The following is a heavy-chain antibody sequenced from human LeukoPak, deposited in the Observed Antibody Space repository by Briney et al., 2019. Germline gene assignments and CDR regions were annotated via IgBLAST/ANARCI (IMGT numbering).Heavy chain of an antibody. D-gene: IGHD3-10*01. V-gene: IGHV3-7*01. Sequence: PGGSLRLSCAASGFTFSSYWMSWVHQAPGKGLEWVANIKQDGSEKYYVDSVKGRFTTSRDNAKDSLYLQMNSLRAEDTAVYYCARDRWFGELFLSFDYWGQGTLVTVSS. J-gene: IGHJ4*02. CDR1: GFTFSSYW. CDR2: IKQDGSEK. CDR3: ARDRWFGELFLSFDY.